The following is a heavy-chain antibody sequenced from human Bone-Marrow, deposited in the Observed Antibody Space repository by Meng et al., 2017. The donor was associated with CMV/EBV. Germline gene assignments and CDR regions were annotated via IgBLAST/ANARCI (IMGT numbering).Heavy chain of an antibody. D-gene: IGHD2-15*01. Sequence: GESLKISCAASGFNFGGFYMVWVRQAPGKGLEWISHINGPATAVYYANSVKGRFTISRDNAKNSLYLQMNSLRAEDTALYHCARGYCSGGSCYEMDGWGQGTTVTVSS. V-gene: IGHV3-11*01. CDR3: ARGYCSGGSCYEMDG. J-gene: IGHJ6*02. CDR1: GFNFGGFY. CDR2: INGPATAV.